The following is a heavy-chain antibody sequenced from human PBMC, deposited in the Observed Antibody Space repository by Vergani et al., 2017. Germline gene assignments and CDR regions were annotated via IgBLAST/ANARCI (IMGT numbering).Heavy chain of an antibody. CDR1: GFTFSSYA. J-gene: IGHJ4*02. CDR2: ISGSGGST. Sequence: EVQLLESGGGLVQPGGSLRLSCAASGFTFSSYAMSWVRQAPGKGREWVSGISGSGGSTYYADSVKRRFTISGDNSKNTLYLQMNSLRAEDTAVYYCAKDLFGVTAPFDYWGQGTLVTVSS. V-gene: IGHV3-23*01. D-gene: IGHD2-21*02. CDR3: AKDLFGVTAPFDY.